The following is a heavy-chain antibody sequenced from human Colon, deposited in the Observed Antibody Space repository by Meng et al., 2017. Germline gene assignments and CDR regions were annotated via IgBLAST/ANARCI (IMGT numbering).Heavy chain of an antibody. V-gene: IGHV3-15*01. Sequence: EVPLEESGGGLVQPGGSLRLSCAASGFTFTTAWMTWVRRTPGRGLEWVGRIKSNNDGGTTDYAAPVKGRFTISRDDSKSTLYLQMNSLKIEDTAMYYCGTDIYDWGQGTLVTVSS. CDR3: GTDIYD. J-gene: IGHJ4*02. CDR1: GFTFTTAW. D-gene: IGHD2/OR15-2a*01. CDR2: IKSNNDGGTT.